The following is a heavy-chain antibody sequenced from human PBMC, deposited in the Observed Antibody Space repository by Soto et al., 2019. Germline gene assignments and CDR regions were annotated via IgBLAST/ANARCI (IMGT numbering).Heavy chain of an antibody. V-gene: IGHV3-23*01. J-gene: IGHJ4*02. Sequence: GGSLRLSCAASGFTFNSYAMRWVRQAPGKGLEWVSGISGSGDRTFYADSVKGRFTISRDDSKNTLFLQMISLRAEDTAVYYCVKGNVKFCIAGTSHEYWGQGTLVTVSS. CDR1: GFTFNSYA. CDR2: ISGSGDRT. CDR3: VKGNVKFCIAGTSHEY. D-gene: IGHD2-15*01.